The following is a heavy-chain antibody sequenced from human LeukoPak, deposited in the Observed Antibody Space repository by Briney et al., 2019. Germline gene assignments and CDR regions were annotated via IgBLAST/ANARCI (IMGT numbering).Heavy chain of an antibody. CDR2: ISSSSSYT. V-gene: IGHV3-11*06. J-gene: IGHJ4*02. D-gene: IGHD3-10*01. CDR1: GFTFSDYY. Sequence: GGSLRLSCAASGFTFSDYYMSWIRQAPGKGLEWVSYISSSSSYTNYADSVKGQFTISRDNAKNSLYLQMNSLRAEDTAVYYCARDHRPDYGSGSYFDYWGQGTLVTVSS. CDR3: ARDHRPDYGSGSYFDY.